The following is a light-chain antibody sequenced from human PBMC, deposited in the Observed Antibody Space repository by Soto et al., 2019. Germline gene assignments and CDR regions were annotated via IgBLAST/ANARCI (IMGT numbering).Light chain of an antibody. V-gene: IGLV1-51*01. CDR1: SSNIGNNY. CDR3: GTWDSSLSASQVV. J-gene: IGLJ2*01. CDR2: DNN. Sequence: QSVLTQPPSVSAAPGQKVTISCSGSSSNIGNNYVSWYQQLPGTAPKLLIYDNNKRPSGIPDRFSGSKSGTSATLGITGLQTGDEADYYCGTWDSSLSASQVVFGGGTQLTVL.